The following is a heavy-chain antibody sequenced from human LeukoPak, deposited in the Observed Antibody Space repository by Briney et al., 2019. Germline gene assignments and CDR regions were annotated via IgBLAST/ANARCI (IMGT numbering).Heavy chain of an antibody. V-gene: IGHV3-74*01. D-gene: IGHD5-24*01. CDR1: GFTFSSYW. CDR3: ARVEIFDY. CDR2: ISGDGRST. Sequence: GGSLRLSCAASGFTFSSYWIHWVRQAPGKGLVWVSRISGDGRSTNYADSVKGRFTISRDNAKNTVYLQMNSLRAEDTAVYYCARVEIFDYWGQGTLVTVSS. J-gene: IGHJ4*02.